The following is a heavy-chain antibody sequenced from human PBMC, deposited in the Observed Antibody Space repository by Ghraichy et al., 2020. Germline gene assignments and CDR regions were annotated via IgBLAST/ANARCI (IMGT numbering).Heavy chain of an antibody. CDR3: ARCSVVTPSRAPNWFDP. D-gene: IGHD4-23*01. Sequence: GSLSLTCAVYGGSFSGYYWSWIRQPPGKGLEWIGEINHSGSTNYNPSLKSRVTISVDTSKNQFSLKLSSVTAADTAVYYCARCSVVTPSRAPNWFDPWGQGTLVTVSS. CDR1: GGSFSGYY. CDR2: INHSGST. V-gene: IGHV4-34*01. J-gene: IGHJ5*02.